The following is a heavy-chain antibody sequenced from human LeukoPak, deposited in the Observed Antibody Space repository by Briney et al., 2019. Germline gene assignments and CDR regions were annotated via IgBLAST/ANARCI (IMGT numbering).Heavy chain of an antibody. CDR3: ARGFVAAAGTPPGY. D-gene: IGHD6-13*01. V-gene: IGHV3-48*04. CDR2: ISSSSSTI. CDR1: GFTFSSYS. Sequence: GGSLRLSCAASGFTFSSYSMNWVRQAPGKGLEWVSYISSSSSTIYYADSVKGRFTISRDNAKNSLYLQMNSLRAEDTAVYYCARGFVAAAGTPPGYWGQGTLVTVSS. J-gene: IGHJ4*02.